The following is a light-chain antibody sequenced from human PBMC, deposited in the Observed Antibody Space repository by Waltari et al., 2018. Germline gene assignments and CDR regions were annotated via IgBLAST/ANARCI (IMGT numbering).Light chain of an antibody. J-gene: IGLJ2*01. V-gene: IGLV2-8*01. Sequence: QSALTQPPSASGSPGQSVAISCTGTSSDVGGYNYVSWYQQHPGKAPKLIIYEVSKRPSGVPDRFSCSKSGNTASLTVSGLQADDEADFYCSSYAGSNDPVVFGGGTKLTVL. CDR3: SSYAGSNDPVV. CDR1: SSDVGGYNY. CDR2: EVS.